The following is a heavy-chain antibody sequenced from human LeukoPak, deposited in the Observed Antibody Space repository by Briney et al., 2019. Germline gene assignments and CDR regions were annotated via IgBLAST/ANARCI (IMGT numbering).Heavy chain of an antibody. V-gene: IGHV4-4*07. CDR1: GGSISSYY. Sequence: SETLSLTCTVSGGSISSYYWSWIRQPAGKGLEWIGRIYTSGSTNYNPSLKSRVTMSVDTSKNQFSLKLSSVTAADTAVYYCARVPHDYGDFYLSYWGQGTLVTVSS. CDR2: IYTSGST. J-gene: IGHJ4*02. D-gene: IGHD4-17*01. CDR3: ARVPHDYGDFYLSY.